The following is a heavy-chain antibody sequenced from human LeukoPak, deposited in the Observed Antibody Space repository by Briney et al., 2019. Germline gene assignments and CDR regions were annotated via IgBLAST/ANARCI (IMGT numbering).Heavy chain of an antibody. D-gene: IGHD3-22*01. Sequence: PSETLSLTCTVSGASISSYYWSWIRQSPGKGLEWIGYLCYSGNTNYNPSLKSRVTISVDTSKNQFSLKLSSVTAADTAVYYCARGGDYYDSSGYLLRYYYYYMDVWGRGTTVTVSS. CDR1: GASISSYY. J-gene: IGHJ6*03. CDR3: ARGGDYYDSSGYLLRYYYYYMDV. V-gene: IGHV4-59*01. CDR2: LCYSGNT.